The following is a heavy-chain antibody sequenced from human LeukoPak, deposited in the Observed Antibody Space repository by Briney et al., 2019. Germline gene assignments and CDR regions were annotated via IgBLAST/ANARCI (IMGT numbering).Heavy chain of an antibody. CDR2: ISNSGSYT. D-gene: IGHD3-22*01. V-gene: IGHV3-11*05. Sequence: PGGSLRVSCAASGFTFSDFYMTWIRQAPGKGLEWVSYISNSGSYTNYADSVKGRFTISRDNAKNSLYLQMNSLGAEDTAVYYCARVQRSGIVVNWFDPWGQGTLVIVSS. CDR3: ARVQRSGIVVNWFDP. J-gene: IGHJ5*02. CDR1: GFTFSDFY.